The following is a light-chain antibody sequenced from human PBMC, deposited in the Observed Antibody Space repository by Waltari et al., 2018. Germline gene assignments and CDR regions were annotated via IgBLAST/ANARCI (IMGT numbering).Light chain of an antibody. CDR2: DAS. J-gene: IGKJ4*01. CDR1: QGISST. Sequence: AIQLTQSPSSLSASVGDRITITCRASQGISSTLAWYQQKLGKAPRLLICDASSLQSGVPSRFSGSGSGTDFTLTISSLQPEDFATYYCQQFHSYPLTFGGGTKVEIK. V-gene: IGKV1-13*02. CDR3: QQFHSYPLT.